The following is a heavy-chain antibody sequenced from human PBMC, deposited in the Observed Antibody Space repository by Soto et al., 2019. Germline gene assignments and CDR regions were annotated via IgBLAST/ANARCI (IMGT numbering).Heavy chain of an antibody. J-gene: IGHJ4*02. D-gene: IGHD4-4*01. CDR2: TYYRTKWYN. CDR3: ARSVTTARGY. Sequence: SQTLSLTCAISGDSVSSNSAAWNWIRQSPSRGLEWLGRTYYRTKWYNDYADSVKGRFTISRDNAKNSMYLQMSSLRVEDTAVYYCARSVTTARGYWGQGTLVTVSS. V-gene: IGHV6-1*01. CDR1: GDSVSSNSAA.